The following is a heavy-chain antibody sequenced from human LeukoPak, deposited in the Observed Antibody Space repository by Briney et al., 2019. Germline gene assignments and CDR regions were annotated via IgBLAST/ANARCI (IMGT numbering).Heavy chain of an antibody. CDR2: IWYDGSNK. CDR1: GFTFSSYG. CDR3: AKETGSSWFDP. V-gene: IGHV3-30*02. D-gene: IGHD1-1*01. Sequence: GGSLRLSCAASGFTFSSYGMHWVRQAPGKGLEWVAVIWYDGSNKYYADSVKGRFTISRDNSKNTLYLQMNSLRAEDTALYYCAKETGSSWFDPWGQGTLVTVSS. J-gene: IGHJ5*02.